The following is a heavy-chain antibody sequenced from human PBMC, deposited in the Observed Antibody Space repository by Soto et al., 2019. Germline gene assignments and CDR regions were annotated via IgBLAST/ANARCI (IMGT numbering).Heavy chain of an antibody. V-gene: IGHV1-18*01. D-gene: IGHD5-12*01. CDR2: ISADDGET. CDR1: VYPFITYG. Sequence: QVQLVQSGAEVKKAGASVKVSCKASVYPFITYGISWVRQDPGQGREWMGWISADDGETNYAQKFQDRVTINADTYTATVFLELMTLTSDDTAVSYCARDARLHGYSCRGGCLDPWGQGTLVTVSS. CDR3: ARDARLHGYSCRGGCLDP. J-gene: IGHJ5*02.